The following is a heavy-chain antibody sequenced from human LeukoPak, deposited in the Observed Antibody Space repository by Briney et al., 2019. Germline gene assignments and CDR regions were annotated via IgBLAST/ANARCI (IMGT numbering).Heavy chain of an antibody. Sequence: PSETLSLTCTVSGGSISSSSYYWGWIRQPPGKGLEWIGEINHSGSTNYNPSLKSRVTISVDTSKNQFSLKLSSVTAADTAAYYCARHPRRFLTGYYYAFDIWGQGTMVTVSS. CDR3: ARHPRRFLTGYYYAFDI. V-gene: IGHV4-39*01. CDR1: GGSISSSSYY. D-gene: IGHD3-9*01. CDR2: INHSGST. J-gene: IGHJ3*02.